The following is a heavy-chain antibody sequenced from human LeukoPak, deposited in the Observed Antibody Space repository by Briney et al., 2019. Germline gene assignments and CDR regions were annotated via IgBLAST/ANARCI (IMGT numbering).Heavy chain of an antibody. Sequence: SETLSLTCTVSGGSISSYYWSCIRQPPGKGLEWIGYIYYSESTNYNLSLKRRVTISVDKSKNQFSLKLRSVTAADTPVFYCAREVYSSGWYPFLDYWGQGNLVTVSS. CDR1: GGSISSYY. D-gene: IGHD6-19*01. CDR3: AREVYSSGWYPFLDY. J-gene: IGHJ4*02. CDR2: IYYSEST. V-gene: IGHV4-59*12.